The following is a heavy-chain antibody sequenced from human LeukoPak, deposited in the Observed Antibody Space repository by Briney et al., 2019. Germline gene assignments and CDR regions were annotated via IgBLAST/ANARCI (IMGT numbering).Heavy chain of an antibody. V-gene: IGHV4-59*01. J-gene: IGHJ2*01. CDR2: IYHSGST. CDR1: DGSISSYY. CDR3: PSNQHSYDSSGPGYWYFDL. Sequence: SETLSLTCTVSDGSISSYYSSWIRQPPGKGLEWIGYIYHSGSTNYNPSLKSRVTISVDTSKNEFSLKLSSVTAADTAMYYCPSNQHSYDSSGPGYWYFDLWGRGTLVTVSS. D-gene: IGHD3-22*01.